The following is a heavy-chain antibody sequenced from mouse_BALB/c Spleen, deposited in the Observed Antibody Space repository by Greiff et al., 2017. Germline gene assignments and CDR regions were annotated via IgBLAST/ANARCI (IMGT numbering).Heavy chain of an antibody. D-gene: IGHD2-14*01. Sequence: EVQLQQSGTVLARPGASVKMSCKASGYSFTSYWMHWVKQRPGQGLEWIGAIYPGNSDTSYNQKFKGKAKLTAVTSASTAYMELSSLTNEDSAVYYCTRGKVRRGGPLYYAMDYWGQGTSVTVSS. CDR2: IYPGNSDT. J-gene: IGHJ4*01. CDR1: GYSFTSYW. V-gene: IGHV1-5*01. CDR3: TRGKVRRGGPLYYAMDY.